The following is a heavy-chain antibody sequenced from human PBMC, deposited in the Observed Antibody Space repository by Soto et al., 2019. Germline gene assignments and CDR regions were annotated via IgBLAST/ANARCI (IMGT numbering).Heavy chain of an antibody. CDR1: GGSISSGGYY. D-gene: IGHD3-9*01. Sequence: SETLSLTCTVSGGSISSGGYYWSWIRQHPGKGLEWIGYIYYSGSTYYNPSLKSRVTISVDTSKNQFSLKLSSVTAADTAAYYCARAGGGYDSLTANWFDPWGQGTLLTVSS. J-gene: IGHJ5*02. V-gene: IGHV4-31*03. CDR2: IYYSGST. CDR3: ARAGGGYDSLTANWFDP.